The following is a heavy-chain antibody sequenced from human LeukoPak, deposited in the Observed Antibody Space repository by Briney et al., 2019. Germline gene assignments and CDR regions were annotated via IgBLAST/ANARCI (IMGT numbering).Heavy chain of an antibody. CDR2: INWNGGST. CDR3: ARDLSGVTGYTYGRGIDY. CDR1: GFTFDDYG. V-gene: IGHV3-20*04. D-gene: IGHD5-18*01. J-gene: IGHJ4*02. Sequence: GGTLRLSCAASGFTFDDYGMSWVRQAPGKGLEWVSGINWNGGSTGYADSVKGRFTISRDNAKTSLYLQMNSLRAEDTAVYYCARDLSGVTGYTYGRGIDYWGQGTLVTVSS.